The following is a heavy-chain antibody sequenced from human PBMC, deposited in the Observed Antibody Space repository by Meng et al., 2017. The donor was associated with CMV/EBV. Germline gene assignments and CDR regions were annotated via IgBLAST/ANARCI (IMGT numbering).Heavy chain of an antibody. CDR1: GSTFSSYA. CDR2: ISGSGGST. V-gene: IGHV3-23*01. Sequence: SLKISCAASGSTFSSYAMSWVRQAPGKVLELVSAISGSGGSTYYADSVKGRFTISRDNSKNTLYLQMNSLRAEDTAVYYCAKDQVESSSWYGFPYYYDGMDVWGQGTTVTVSS. D-gene: IGHD6-13*01. J-gene: IGHJ6*02. CDR3: AKDQVESSSWYGFPYYYDGMDV.